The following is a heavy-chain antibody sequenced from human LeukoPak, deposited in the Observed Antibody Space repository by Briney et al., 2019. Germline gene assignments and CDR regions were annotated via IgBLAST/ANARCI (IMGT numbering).Heavy chain of an antibody. CDR3: PRAREICGVVGCYFDNSLDY. CDR2: ISYDGSIN. V-gene: IGHV3-30-3*01. Sequence: GGSLRLSCVGSGFTFNSYAVHWVRQAPGKGLEWVAVISYDGSINFYAASVKGRFTISRDNSKNTLYLQMNSLRAEDTALYFWPRAREICGVVGCYFDNSLDYWGREPWSPSPQ. D-gene: IGHD3-22*01. CDR1: GFTFNSYA. J-gene: IGHJ4*02.